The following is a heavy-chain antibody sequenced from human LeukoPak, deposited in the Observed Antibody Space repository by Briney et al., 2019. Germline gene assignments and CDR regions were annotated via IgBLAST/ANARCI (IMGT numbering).Heavy chain of an antibody. CDR3: ARVPIDAFPYFDY. J-gene: IGHJ4*02. D-gene: IGHD3-22*01. CDR2: INSDGSST. CDR1: GFTFSSYW. V-gene: IGHV3-74*01. Sequence: QPGGSLRLSCAASGFTFSSYWMHWVRQAPGKGLVWVSRINSDGSSTSYADSVKGRFTISRDNAKNTLYLQMNSLRAEDTAVYYCARVPIDAFPYFDYWGQGTLVTVSS.